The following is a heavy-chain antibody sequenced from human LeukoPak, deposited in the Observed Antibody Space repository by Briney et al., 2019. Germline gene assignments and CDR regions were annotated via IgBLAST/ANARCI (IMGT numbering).Heavy chain of an antibody. CDR2: IIPIFGTA. CDR1: GGTFSSYA. Sequence: SVKVSCKASGGTFSSYAISWVRQAPGQGLEWMGGIIPIFGTANYAQRFQGRVTITADESTSTAYMELSSLRSEDTAVYYCARGHGDYLRNLDWFDPWGQGTLVTVSS. D-gene: IGHD4-17*01. V-gene: IGHV1-69*13. J-gene: IGHJ5*02. CDR3: ARGHGDYLRNLDWFDP.